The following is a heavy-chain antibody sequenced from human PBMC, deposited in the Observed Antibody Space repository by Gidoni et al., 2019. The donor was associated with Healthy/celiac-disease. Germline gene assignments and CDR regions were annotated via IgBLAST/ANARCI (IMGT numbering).Heavy chain of an antibody. V-gene: IGHV4-34*01. CDR1: GGSFSGYY. Sequence: QVQLQQWGAGLLKPSETLSLTCAVYGGSFSGYYWSWIRQPPGKGLEWIGEINHSGSTNYNPSLKSRVTISVDTSKNQFSLKLSSVTAADTAVYYCARGLGLRSRLRPNDAFDIWGQGTMVTVSS. CDR2: INHSGST. J-gene: IGHJ3*02. D-gene: IGHD6-19*01. CDR3: ARGLGLRSRLRPNDAFDI.